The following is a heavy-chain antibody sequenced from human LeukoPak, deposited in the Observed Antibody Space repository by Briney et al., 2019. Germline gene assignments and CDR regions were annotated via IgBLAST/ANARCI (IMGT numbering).Heavy chain of an antibody. D-gene: IGHD3-16*02. CDR2: IYPGDSDT. V-gene: IGHV5-51*01. Sequence: KVSCKASGYTFTSYWIGWVRQMPGKGLEWMGIIYPGDSDTRYSPSFQGQVTISADKSISTAYLQWSSLKASDTAMYYCARSPTVWGSYRLDYWGQGTLVTVSS. CDR3: ARSPTVWGSYRLDY. J-gene: IGHJ4*02. CDR1: GYTFTSYW.